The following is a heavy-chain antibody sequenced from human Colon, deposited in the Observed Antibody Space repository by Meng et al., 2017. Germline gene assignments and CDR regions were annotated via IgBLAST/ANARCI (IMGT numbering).Heavy chain of an antibody. J-gene: IGHJ4*02. CDR2: TYYRSKWYN. D-gene: IGHD3-22*01. V-gene: IGHV6-1*01. Sequence: QECLQQLGPGLGKPSQTLSLTCAIPADSVSSNSAAWNWIRQSPSRGLEWLGRTYYRSKWYNDYAVSVKSRITINPDTSKNQFSLQLNSVTPEDTAVYYCARDSSSSAYSPFDYWGQGTLVTVSS. CDR1: ADSVSSNSAA. CDR3: ARDSSSSAYSPFDY.